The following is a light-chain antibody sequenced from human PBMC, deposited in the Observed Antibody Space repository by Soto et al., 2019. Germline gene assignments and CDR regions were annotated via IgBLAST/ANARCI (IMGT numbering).Light chain of an antibody. CDR2: RAS. CDR1: LGVSANN. CDR3: QQYGSSYRT. V-gene: IGKV3-20*01. Sequence: EIVLPQSPGTLSLSPGARSTLSGRASLGVSANNLAWYQHKAGQAPRLLIYRASSRATGIPDRFSGSGSGTDFTLTISSLEPEDVAVYYCQQYGSSYRTFGRGTKVDIK. J-gene: IGKJ1*01.